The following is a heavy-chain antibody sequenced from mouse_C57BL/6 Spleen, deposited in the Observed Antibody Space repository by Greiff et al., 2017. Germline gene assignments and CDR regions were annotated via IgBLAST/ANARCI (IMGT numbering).Heavy chain of an antibody. CDR2: INPYNGGT. V-gene: IGHV1-19*01. CDR3: ARSWYYGRSPWWYVDV. D-gene: IGHD1-1*01. CDR1: GYTFTDYY. Sequence: VHVKQSGPVLVKPGASVKMSCKASGYTFTDYYMNWVKQSHGKSLEWIGVINPYNGGTSYNQKFKGKATLTVDKSSSTAYMELNSLTSEDSAVYYCARSWYYGRSPWWYVDVWGTGTTVTVSS. J-gene: IGHJ1*03.